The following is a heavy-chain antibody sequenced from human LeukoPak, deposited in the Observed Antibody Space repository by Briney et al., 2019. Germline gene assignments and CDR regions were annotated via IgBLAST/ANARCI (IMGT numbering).Heavy chain of an antibody. V-gene: IGHV4-59*01. CDR3: ARAGPRAGAIDY. CDR1: GGSISSYY. Sequence: SETLSLTCTVSGGSISSYYWSWIRQPPGKGLEWIGYIYYSGSTNYNPSLKSRVTISAVTFKNQFSLKLSSVTAADTAIYYCARAGPRAGAIDYWGQGTLVTVSS. CDR2: IYYSGST. J-gene: IGHJ4*02. D-gene: IGHD1-26*01.